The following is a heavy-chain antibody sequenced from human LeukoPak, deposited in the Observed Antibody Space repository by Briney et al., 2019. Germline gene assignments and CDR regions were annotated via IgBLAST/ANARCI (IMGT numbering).Heavy chain of an antibody. CDR1: GFTFSSYW. CDR2: IKQDGSEK. D-gene: IGHD3-22*01. Sequence: GRSLRLSCAASGFTFSSYWMSWVRQAPGKGLEWVANIKQDGSEKYYVDSVKGRFTISRDNAKNSLYLQMNSLRAEDTAVYYCARAMIVAHDAFDIWGQGTMVTVSS. V-gene: IGHV3-7*03. CDR3: ARAMIVAHDAFDI. J-gene: IGHJ3*02.